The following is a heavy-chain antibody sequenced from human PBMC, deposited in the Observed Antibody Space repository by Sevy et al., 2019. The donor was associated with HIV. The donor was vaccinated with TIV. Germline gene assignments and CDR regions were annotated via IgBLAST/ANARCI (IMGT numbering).Heavy chain of an antibody. J-gene: IGHJ6*02. D-gene: IGHD2-2*01. CDR3: AREGGSCSSTSCYGAYYYYGMDV. CDR2: INWNGGST. CDR1: GFTFDDYG. V-gene: IGHV3-20*04. Sequence: GESLKISCAASGFTFDDYGMSWVRQAPGKGLEWVSGINWNGGSTGHADSVKGRFTISRDNAKNSLYLQMNTLRAEDTALYYCAREGGSCSSTSCYGAYYYYGMDVWGQGTTVTVSS.